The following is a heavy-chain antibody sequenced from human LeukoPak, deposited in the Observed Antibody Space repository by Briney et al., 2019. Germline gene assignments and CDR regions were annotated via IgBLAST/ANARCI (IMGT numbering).Heavy chain of an antibody. V-gene: IGHV3-30*18. Sequence: GGSLRLSCAASGFTFSSYGMHWVRQAPGKGLEWVAVISYDGSNKYYADSVKGRLTISRDNSKNTLYLQMNSLRAEDTAVYYCAKDGDCSSTSCFSNWFDPWGQGTLVTVSS. CDR3: AKDGDCSSTSCFSNWFDP. CDR1: GFTFSSYG. J-gene: IGHJ5*02. D-gene: IGHD2-2*01. CDR2: ISYDGSNK.